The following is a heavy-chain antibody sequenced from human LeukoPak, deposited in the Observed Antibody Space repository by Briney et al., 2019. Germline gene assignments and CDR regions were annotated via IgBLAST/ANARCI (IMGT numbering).Heavy chain of an antibody. CDR3: AELGITMIGGV. V-gene: IGHV3-7*01. D-gene: IGHD3-10*02. CDR2: LEQDGSEK. CDR1: GFIFSSYW. Sequence: PGGSLRLSCAASGFIFSSYWMTWVRQAPGKGLEWVATLEQDGSEKYYVDSVKGRFIIFRDNAKNSLYLQMNRLRAEDTAVYYCAELGITMIGGVWGKGTTVTISS. J-gene: IGHJ6*04.